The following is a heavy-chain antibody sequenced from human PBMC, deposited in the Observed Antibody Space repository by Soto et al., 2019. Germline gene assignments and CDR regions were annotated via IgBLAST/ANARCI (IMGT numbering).Heavy chain of an antibody. CDR3: AKSRVITIFGESDYYYYGMDV. D-gene: IGHD3-3*01. Sequence: EVQLLESGGGLVQPGGSLRLSCAASGFTFSSYAMSWVRQAPGKGLEWVSAISGSGGSTYYADSVKGRFTISRDNSKNTLYLQMNSLRAEDTAVYYCAKSRVITIFGESDYYYYGMDVWGQGTTVTVSS. CDR2: ISGSGGST. CDR1: GFTFSSYA. J-gene: IGHJ6*02. V-gene: IGHV3-23*01.